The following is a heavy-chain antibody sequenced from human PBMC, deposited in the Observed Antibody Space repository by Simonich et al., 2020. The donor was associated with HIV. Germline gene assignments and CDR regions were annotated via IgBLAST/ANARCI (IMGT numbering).Heavy chain of an antibody. CDR1: GFTFSSYE. CDR2: SSSSGSTR. Sequence: EVQLVESGGGLVQPGGSLRLSCAASGFTFSSYEMNWVRQAPGKGLEWVSYSSSSGSTRYYADSVKGRFTISRDNAKNSLYLQMNSLRAEDTAVYYCASHVSSGWRNYFDYWGQGTLVTVSS. CDR3: ASHVSSGWRNYFDY. D-gene: IGHD6-19*01. J-gene: IGHJ4*02. V-gene: IGHV3-48*03.